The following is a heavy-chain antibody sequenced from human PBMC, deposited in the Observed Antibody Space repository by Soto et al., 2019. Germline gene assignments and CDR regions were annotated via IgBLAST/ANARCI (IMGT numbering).Heavy chain of an antibody. CDR2: IIPILGIA. V-gene: IGHV1-69*02. Sequence: QVQLVQSGAEVKKPGSSVKVSCKASGGTFSSYTISWVRQAPGQGLEWMGRIIPILGIANYAQKFQGRVTITADKSTSTAYNELNSLRSEDTAVYYCAGRIYDSSGYYRPGGVYWGQGTLVTVSS. J-gene: IGHJ4*02. D-gene: IGHD3-22*01. CDR3: AGRIYDSSGYYRPGGVY. CDR1: GGTFSSYT.